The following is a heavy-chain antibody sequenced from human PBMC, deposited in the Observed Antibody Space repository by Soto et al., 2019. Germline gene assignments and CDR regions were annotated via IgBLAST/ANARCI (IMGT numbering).Heavy chain of an antibody. CDR1: NDSISNYY. J-gene: IGHJ4*02. CDR3: ARSSLRVGFDY. CDR2: IFTSGST. Sequence: SETLSLTCIVSNDSISNYYWSWIRQPAGKGLEWIGRIFTSGSTNYNPSLKSRVTMSVDTSKNQFSLKVRSVTAADTAVYFCARSSLRVGFDYWGQGTLVTVSS. V-gene: IGHV4-4*07.